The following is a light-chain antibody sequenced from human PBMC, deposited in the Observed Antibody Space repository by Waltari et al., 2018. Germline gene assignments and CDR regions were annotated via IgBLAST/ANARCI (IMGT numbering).Light chain of an antibody. CDR3: QQFGSSPWT. CDR2: GAS. J-gene: IGKJ1*01. V-gene: IGKV3-20*01. Sequence: EIASTQSPATLSLSPGERATLSCRASQRLSSSHLAWYQHKRGQAPRLLISGASTRAKGIPDRFSASGSGTDFTLTVSRLEPEDFAVYYCQQFGSSPWTFGQGTTVEI. CDR1: QRLSSSH.